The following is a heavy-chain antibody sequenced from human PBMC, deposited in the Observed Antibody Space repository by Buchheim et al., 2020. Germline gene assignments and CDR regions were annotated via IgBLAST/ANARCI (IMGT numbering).Heavy chain of an antibody. V-gene: IGHV3-30*18. CDR1: GFTFSSYG. D-gene: IGHD6-19*01. J-gene: IGHJ4*02. CDR3: AKGGSSDWGMDY. CDR2: ISYGGSNK. Sequence: QVHLVESGGGVVQPGRSLRLSCAASGFTFSSYGMHWVRQAPGKGLEWVAFISYGGSNKYYAHSVKGRFTISRDNSKNTLYPQMNSLRGEETAAYYCAKGGSSDWGMDYWGQGTL.